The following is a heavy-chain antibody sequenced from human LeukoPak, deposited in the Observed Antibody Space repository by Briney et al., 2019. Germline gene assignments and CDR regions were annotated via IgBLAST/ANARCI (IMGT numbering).Heavy chain of an antibody. CDR3: ARGTMVRGVSAPIDY. CDR1: GFTFSSYW. Sequence: PGGSLRLSCAASGFTFSSYWMHWVRQAPGKGLVWGSRVNSDGSSTSYAASVKGRFTISRDNAKNTLYLQMNSLRAEDTAVYYCARGTMVRGVSAPIDYWGQGTLVTVSS. CDR2: VNSDGSST. D-gene: IGHD3-10*01. V-gene: IGHV3-74*01. J-gene: IGHJ4*02.